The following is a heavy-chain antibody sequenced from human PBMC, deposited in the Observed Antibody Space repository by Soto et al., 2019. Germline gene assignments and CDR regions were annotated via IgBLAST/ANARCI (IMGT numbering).Heavy chain of an antibody. V-gene: IGHV3-23*01. D-gene: IGHD6-13*01. J-gene: IGHJ4*02. Sequence: EVQLLESGGGLVQPGGSLRLTCAASGFTFSSYAMSWVRQAPGKGLEWVSAISGSGGSTYYADSVKGRFTISRDNSKNTLYLQMNSLRAEDTAVYYCAKDLGSSWFPDYWGQGTLVTVSS. CDR2: ISGSGGST. CDR3: AKDLGSSWFPDY. CDR1: GFTFSSYA.